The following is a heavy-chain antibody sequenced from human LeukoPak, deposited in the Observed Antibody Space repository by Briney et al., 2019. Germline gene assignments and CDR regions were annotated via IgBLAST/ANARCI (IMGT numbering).Heavy chain of an antibody. Sequence: GGSLRLSCAASGFTFSSYSMNWVRQAPGKGLEWVSSISSSSSYIYYADSVKGRFTISRDNAKNSLYLQMNSLRAEDTAVYYCARDSGWFGELLHDYWGQGTLVTVSS. CDR2: ISSSSSYI. CDR3: ARDSGWFGELLHDY. V-gene: IGHV3-21*01. D-gene: IGHD3-10*01. J-gene: IGHJ4*02. CDR1: GFTFSSYS.